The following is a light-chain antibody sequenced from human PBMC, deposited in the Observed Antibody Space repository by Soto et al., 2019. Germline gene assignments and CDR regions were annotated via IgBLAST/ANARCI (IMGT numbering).Light chain of an antibody. Sequence: DVQLTQSPSSLSASVGDRVTITCQASQDISNYLNWYQQKPGKAPKLLIYDASNLETGVPSRFSGSGSGTDFTFTISSLQPEDIATYYCQQYDNIPLTFGGGTKVDIK. J-gene: IGKJ4*01. CDR1: QDISNY. CDR2: DAS. CDR3: QQYDNIPLT. V-gene: IGKV1-33*01.